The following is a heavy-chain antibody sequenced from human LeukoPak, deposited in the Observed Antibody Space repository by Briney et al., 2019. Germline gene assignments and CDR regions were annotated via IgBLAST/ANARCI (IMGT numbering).Heavy chain of an antibody. CDR2: IYHSGST. D-gene: IGHD2-2*01. V-gene: IGHV4-30-2*01. J-gene: IGHJ4*02. CDR3: ARDSLHCSSTSCLSGGFDY. Sequence: PSQTLSLTCTVSGGSISSGGYYWSWIRQPPGKGLEWIGYIYHSGSTYYNPSLKSRVTISVDRSKNQFSLKLSSVTAADTAVYYCARDSLHCSSTSCLSGGFDYWGQGTLVTVSS. CDR1: GGSISSGGYY.